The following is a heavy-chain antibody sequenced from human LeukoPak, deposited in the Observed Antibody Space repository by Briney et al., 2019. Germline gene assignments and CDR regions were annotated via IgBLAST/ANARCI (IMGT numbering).Heavy chain of an antibody. CDR1: GYTFTSYG. CDR2: INPNSGGT. J-gene: IGHJ5*02. CDR3: ARDRVIAARLVRNWFDP. Sequence: ASVKVSCKASGYTFTSYGIIWVRQAPGQGLEWMGWINPNSGGTNYAQKFQGRVTMTRDTSISTAYMELSRLRSDDTAVYYCARDRVIAARLVRNWFDPWGQGTLVTVSS. V-gene: IGHV1-2*02. D-gene: IGHD6-6*01.